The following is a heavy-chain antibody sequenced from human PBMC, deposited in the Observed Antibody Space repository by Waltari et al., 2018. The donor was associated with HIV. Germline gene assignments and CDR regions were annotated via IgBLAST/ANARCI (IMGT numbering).Heavy chain of an antibody. CDR3: TKGMYANQDYVDT. Sequence: EVQLVQSGAEVKRPGESLQISCKGSGYSFATYWIGWVRQMPRKGPAGMGIIYPGDADTRYSPSCQGQVTISADKSIRTAYLQWSSLKASDTAMYYCTKGMYANQDYVDTWGQGTLVTVSS. J-gene: IGHJ4*02. CDR2: IYPGDADT. D-gene: IGHD2-8*01. V-gene: IGHV5-51*03. CDR1: GYSFATYW.